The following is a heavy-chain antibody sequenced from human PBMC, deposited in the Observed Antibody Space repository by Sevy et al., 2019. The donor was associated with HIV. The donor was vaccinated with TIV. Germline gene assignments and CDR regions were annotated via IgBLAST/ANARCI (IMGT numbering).Heavy chain of an antibody. CDR2: ISSSGEIT. CDR1: GFTLSYYE. Sequence: GGSLRLSCLASGFTLSYYEMNWVRQAPGKGLEWVSYISSSGEITYYADSVKGRFTVSRDKAKTSLYLQMNSLMAEDTAVYYCARDLLNYYDSTGLPDAFDIWGQGTMVTVSS. CDR3: ARDLLNYYDSTGLPDAFDI. V-gene: IGHV3-48*03. D-gene: IGHD3-22*01. J-gene: IGHJ3*02.